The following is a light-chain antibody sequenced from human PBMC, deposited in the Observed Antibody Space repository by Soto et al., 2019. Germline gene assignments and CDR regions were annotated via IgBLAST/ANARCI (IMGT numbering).Light chain of an antibody. CDR1: SSNIGSNY. CDR2: RNN. V-gene: IGLV1-47*01. J-gene: IGLJ2*01. Sequence: QSVLTQPPSASGTPGQRVTISCSGSSSNIGSNYVYWYQQLPGTAPKLLIYRNNQRPSGVPDRFSGSKSGTSASLAISGLRSEDEADYYCAAWDDSLSGRHLVFGGGTKLTVL. CDR3: AAWDDSLSGRHLV.